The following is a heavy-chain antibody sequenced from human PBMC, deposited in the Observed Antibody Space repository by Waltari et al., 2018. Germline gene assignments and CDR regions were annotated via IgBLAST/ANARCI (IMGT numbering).Heavy chain of an antibody. J-gene: IGHJ4*02. CDR3: AIFSYDSSGFDY. D-gene: IGHD3-22*01. V-gene: IGHV3-21*01. CDR2: ISSSSSYI. CDR1: GLTFSSYS. Sequence: EVQLVESGGGLVKPGGSLGLACAASGLTFSSYSMNWVRQAPGKGLEWVSSISSSSSYIYYADSVKGRFTISRDNAKNSLYLQMNSLRAEDTAVYYCAIFSYDSSGFDYWGQGTLVTVSS.